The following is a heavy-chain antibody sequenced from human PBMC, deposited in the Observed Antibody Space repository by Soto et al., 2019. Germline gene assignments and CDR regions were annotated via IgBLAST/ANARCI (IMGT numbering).Heavy chain of an antibody. Sequence: SGPTLVNPTQTLTLTCTFSGFSFTTAGVAVGWIRQTPGGALEWLTLIYYNGDRRFSPSLKTRLTITGDTSKNQVVLSLTNVDPGDTATYFCAQSDGGYEIIYFDFWGQGIPVTVSS. D-gene: IGHD5-12*01. CDR3: AQSDGGYEIIYFDF. CDR2: IYYNGDR. CDR1: GFSFTTAGVA. J-gene: IGHJ4*02. V-gene: IGHV2-5*01.